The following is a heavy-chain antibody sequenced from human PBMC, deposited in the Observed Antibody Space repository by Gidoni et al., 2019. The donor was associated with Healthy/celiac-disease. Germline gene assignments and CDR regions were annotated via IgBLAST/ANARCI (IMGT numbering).Heavy chain of an antibody. Sequence: EVQLLESGGGLVQPGGSLRLPCAASGFTFSSYAMSWVRQAPGKGLEWVSAISGSGGSTYYADSVKGRFTISRDNSKNTLYLQMNSLRAEDTAVYYCAKDPPETEVVPAAFPDYWGQGTLVTVSS. J-gene: IGHJ4*02. D-gene: IGHD2-2*01. CDR3: AKDPPETEVVPAAFPDY. V-gene: IGHV3-23*01. CDR2: ISGSGGST. CDR1: GFTFSSYA.